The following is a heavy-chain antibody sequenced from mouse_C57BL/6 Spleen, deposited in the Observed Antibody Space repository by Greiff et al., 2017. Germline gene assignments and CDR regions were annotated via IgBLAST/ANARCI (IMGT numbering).Heavy chain of an antibody. CDR2: IYPGDGDT. CDR1: GYAFSSYW. CDR3: APLLLRGGYYFDY. Sequence: QVQLKESGAELVKPGASVKISCKASGYAFSSYWMNWVKQRPGKGLEWIGQIYPGDGDTNYNGKFKGKATLTADKSSSTAYMQPSSLTSEDSAVYFCAPLLLRGGYYFDYWGQGTTLTVSS. V-gene: IGHV1-80*01. D-gene: IGHD1-1*01. J-gene: IGHJ2*01.